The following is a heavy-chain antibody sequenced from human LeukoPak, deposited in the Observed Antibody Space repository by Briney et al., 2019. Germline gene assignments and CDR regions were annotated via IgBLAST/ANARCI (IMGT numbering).Heavy chain of an antibody. CDR3: ATGYTSGTRIDY. Sequence: GGSLRLSCAASGFTFSAFSMNWVRQAPGKGLEWVSAISSSSSDIYYTDSVKGRFTISRDNANNFLYLQVSSLRAEDTAVYYCATGYTSGTRIDYWGQGTLVSASS. V-gene: IGHV3-21*01. CDR1: GFTFSAFS. D-gene: IGHD6-19*01. J-gene: IGHJ4*02. CDR2: ISSSSSDI.